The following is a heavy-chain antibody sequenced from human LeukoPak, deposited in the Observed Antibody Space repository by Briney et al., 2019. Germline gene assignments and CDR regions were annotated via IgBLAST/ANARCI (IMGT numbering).Heavy chain of an antibody. CDR1: GFTLSRHA. CDR3: VKVQKEQRVPAILNEDAFDM. V-gene: IGHV3-30*18. D-gene: IGHD1-1*01. Sequence: PGRSLRLSCGTSGFTLSRHAMFWVRQAPGKGLEWVAVISRDGITRKYERSVKGRFTITRDNSQNTVYLQMNSLTPDDTAVYYCVKVQKEQRVPAILNEDAFDMWGQGTRVTVSS. J-gene: IGHJ3*02. CDR2: ISRDGITR.